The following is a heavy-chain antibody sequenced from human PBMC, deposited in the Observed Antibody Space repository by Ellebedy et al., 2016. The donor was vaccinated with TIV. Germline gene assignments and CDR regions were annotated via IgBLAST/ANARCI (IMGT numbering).Heavy chain of an antibody. CDR1: GFTVTSNY. Sequence: GESLKISCAASGFTVTSNYMNWVRQAPGKGLEWVSLTYSGGSTYYADPVKGRFTISRDTSKNTLYLQMSSLRADDTAVYYCARERPRYTGSYYGLDVWGQGTTVTVSS. CDR3: ARERPRYTGSYYGLDV. J-gene: IGHJ6*02. D-gene: IGHD5-18*01. V-gene: IGHV3-53*01. CDR2: TYSGGST.